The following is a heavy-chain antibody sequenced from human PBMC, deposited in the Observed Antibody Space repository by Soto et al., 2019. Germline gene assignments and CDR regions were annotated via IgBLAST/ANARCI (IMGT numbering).Heavy chain of an antibody. J-gene: IGHJ4*02. CDR2: ISSSGSTI. CDR3: ARESGSYYHTPGEFDY. D-gene: IGHD1-26*01. V-gene: IGHV3-48*03. Sequence: GGSLRLSCAASGLTFSSYEMNWVRQAPGKGLEWVSYISSSGSTIYYADSVKGRFTISRDNAKNSLYLQMNSLRAEDTAVYYCARESGSYYHTPGEFDYWGQGTLVTVSS. CDR1: GLTFSSYE.